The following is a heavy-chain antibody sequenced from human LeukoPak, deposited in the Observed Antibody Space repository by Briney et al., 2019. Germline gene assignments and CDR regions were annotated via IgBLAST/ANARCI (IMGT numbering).Heavy chain of an antibody. CDR2: IIPIFGTA. D-gene: IGHD3-10*01. Sequence: SVEVSCKASGGTFSSHAISWVRQAPGQGLEWMGGIIPIFGTANYAQKFQGRVTITADKSTSTAYMELSSLRSEDTAVYYCARQKVRGVYYYGMDVWGKGTTVTVSS. CDR1: GGTFSSHA. V-gene: IGHV1-69*06. CDR3: ARQKVRGVYYYGMDV. J-gene: IGHJ6*04.